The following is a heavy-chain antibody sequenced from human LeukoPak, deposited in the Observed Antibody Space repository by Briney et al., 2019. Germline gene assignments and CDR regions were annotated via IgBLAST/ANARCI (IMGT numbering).Heavy chain of an antibody. CDR2: INHSGST. CDR1: GGSFSGYY. V-gene: IGHV4-34*01. J-gene: IGHJ4*02. Sequence: SETLSLACAVYGGSFSGYYWSWIRQPPGKGLEWIGEINHSGSTNYNPSLKSRVTIPVDTSKNQFSLKLSSVTAADTAVYYYAIRQLRVTAPIDYWGQGTLVTVSS. CDR3: AIRQLRVTAPIDY. D-gene: IGHD2-21*02.